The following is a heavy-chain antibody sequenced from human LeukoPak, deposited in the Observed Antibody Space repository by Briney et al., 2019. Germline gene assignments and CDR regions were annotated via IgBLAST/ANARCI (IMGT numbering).Heavy chain of an antibody. CDR1: GFSFTMYG. V-gene: IGHV3-30*18. CDR2: ISIDGNNE. D-gene: IGHD6-19*01. CDR3: AKDQIGWAPGYVSGPLDQ. J-gene: IGHJ4*02. Sequence: GRPLRLSCAASGFSFTMYGIHWVRQAPGKGLEWVAVISIDGNNEYYANSVKGRFTISRDNSKNTVYLQMTSLRTEDTAVYYCAKDQIGWAPGYVSGPLDQWGQGTLVTVSS.